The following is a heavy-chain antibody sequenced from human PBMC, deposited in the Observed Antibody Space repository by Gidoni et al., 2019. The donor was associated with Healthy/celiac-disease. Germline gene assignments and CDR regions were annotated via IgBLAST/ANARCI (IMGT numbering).Heavy chain of an antibody. CDR2: IDYSGST. D-gene: IGHD5-18*01. V-gene: IGHV4-59*01. CDR3: ARVGYGKPFDY. Sequence: GYIDYSGSTKYNPSLKSRVTISVDTSKNQFSLKLSSVTAADTAVYYCARVGYGKPFDYWGQGTLVTVSS. J-gene: IGHJ4*02.